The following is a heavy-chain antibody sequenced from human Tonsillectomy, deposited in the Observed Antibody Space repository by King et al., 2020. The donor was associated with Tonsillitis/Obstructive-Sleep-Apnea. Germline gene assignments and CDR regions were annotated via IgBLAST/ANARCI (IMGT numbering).Heavy chain of an antibody. CDR1: GFTFDDYA. CDR2: ISWNSGSI. CDR3: AKDGVGYYYYYMDV. D-gene: IGHD1-26*01. Sequence: VQLVESGGGLVQPGRSLRLSCAASGFTFDDYAMHWVRQAPGKGLEWVSGISWNSGSIGYADSVKGRFTISRDNAKNSLYLQMNSLRAEDTALYYCAKDGVGYYYYYMDVWGKGTTVTVSS. V-gene: IGHV3-9*01. J-gene: IGHJ6*03.